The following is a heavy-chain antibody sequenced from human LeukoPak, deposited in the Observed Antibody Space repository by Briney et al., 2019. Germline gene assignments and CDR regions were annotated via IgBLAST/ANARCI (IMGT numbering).Heavy chain of an antibody. CDR1: GFTFSSYE. J-gene: IGHJ5*02. CDR3: AKGMRKGTYLGNWFDP. D-gene: IGHD7-27*01. CDR2: ISSSGSTI. V-gene: IGHV3-48*03. Sequence: TGGSLRLSCAASGFTFSSYEMNWVRQAPGKGLEWVSYISSSGSTIYYADSVKGRFTISRDNAKNSLYLQMNSLRAEDTAVYYCAKGMRKGTYLGNWFDPWGQGTLVTVSS.